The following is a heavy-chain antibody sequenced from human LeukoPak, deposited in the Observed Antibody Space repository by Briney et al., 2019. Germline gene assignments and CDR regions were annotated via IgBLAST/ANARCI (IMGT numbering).Heavy chain of an antibody. CDR2: INHSGST. CDR3: ARENRIPMVRRVINWFDP. D-gene: IGHD3-10*01. J-gene: IGHJ5*02. V-gene: IGHV4-34*01. CDR1: GGSFSGYY. Sequence: KPSETLSLTCAVYGGSFSGYYWRWIRQPPGKGLEWIGEINHSGSTNYNPSLKSRVTISVDTSKNQISLKQSYVNAADKAVYYCARENRIPMVRRVINWFDPWGQGTLVTVSS.